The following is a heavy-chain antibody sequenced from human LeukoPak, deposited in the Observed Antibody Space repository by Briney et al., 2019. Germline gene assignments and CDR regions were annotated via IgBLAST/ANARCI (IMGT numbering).Heavy chain of an antibody. J-gene: IGHJ4*02. V-gene: IGHV3-23*01. D-gene: IGHD5-18*01. Sequence: PGGSLRLSCAASGFTFSSYSMSWVRQAPGKGLEWVSAISGSGGSTYYADSVEGRFTISRDNSKNTLYLQMNGLRAEDTAVYYCAKSYSYGFLGRDYWGQGTLVTVSS. CDR3: AKSYSYGFLGRDY. CDR1: GFTFSSYS. CDR2: ISGSGGST.